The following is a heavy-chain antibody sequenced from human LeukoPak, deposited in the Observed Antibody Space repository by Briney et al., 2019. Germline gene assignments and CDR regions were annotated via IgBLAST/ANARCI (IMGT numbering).Heavy chain of an antibody. J-gene: IGHJ4*02. Sequence: GGSLRLSCAASGFTFDDYAMHWVRQAPGKGLEWVSGISWNSGSIGYADSVKGRFTISRDNAKNSLYLQMNSLRAEDTALYYCAKDSSAKVGATIDDRFDYWGQGTLVTVSS. CDR3: AKDSSAKVGATIDDRFDY. V-gene: IGHV3-9*01. CDR1: GFTFDDYA. CDR2: ISWNSGSI. D-gene: IGHD1-26*01.